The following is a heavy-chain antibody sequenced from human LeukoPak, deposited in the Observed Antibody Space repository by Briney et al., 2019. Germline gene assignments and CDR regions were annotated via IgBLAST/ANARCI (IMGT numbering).Heavy chain of an antibody. J-gene: IGHJ4*02. CDR2: LNSDGSST. CDR1: GFTFSSYW. V-gene: IGHV3-74*01. CDR3: ARSSRVEAINFDY. Sequence: PGGSLRLSCAASGFTFSSYWMHWVRQAPGKGLVWVSRLNSDGSSTSYADSVKGRFTISRDNAKNTLYLQMNSLRAEDTAVYYCARSSRVEAINFDYWAREPWSPSPQ.